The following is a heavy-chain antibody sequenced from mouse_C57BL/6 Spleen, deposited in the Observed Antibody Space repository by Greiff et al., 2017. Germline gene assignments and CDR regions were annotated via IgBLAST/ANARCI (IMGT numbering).Heavy chain of an antibody. CDR1: GYTFTSYW. D-gene: IGHD2-14*01. CDR3: ARENIEYEAWFAY. Sequence: QVQLKQPGAELVKPGASVKLSCKASGYTFTSYWMHWVKQRPGQGLEWIGMIHPNSGSTNYNEKFKSKATLTVDKSSSTAYMQLSSLTSEDSAVYYRARENIEYEAWFAYWGQGTLVTVSA. V-gene: IGHV1-64*01. CDR2: IHPNSGST. J-gene: IGHJ3*01.